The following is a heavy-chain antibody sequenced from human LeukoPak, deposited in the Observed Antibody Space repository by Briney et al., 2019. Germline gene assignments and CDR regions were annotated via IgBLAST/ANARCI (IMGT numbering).Heavy chain of an antibody. Sequence: PGGSLRLFCAASGFTLSRYWMHWVRQVPGKGLVWVSRIEPDGCRITYADSLKGRFTMSRDNAKNTLYLQMNSLRAEDTAVYYCARDFAGGDDYWGQGTLVTVSS. J-gene: IGHJ4*02. D-gene: IGHD3-16*01. V-gene: IGHV3-74*01. CDR2: IEPDGCRI. CDR1: GFTLSRYW. CDR3: ARDFAGGDDY.